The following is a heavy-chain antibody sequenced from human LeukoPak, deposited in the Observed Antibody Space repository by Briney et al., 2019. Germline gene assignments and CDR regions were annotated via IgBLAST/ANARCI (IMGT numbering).Heavy chain of an antibody. D-gene: IGHD3-10*01. CDR2: IKEDGSET. CDR3: AREFSGEFDY. V-gene: IGHV3-7*01. CDR1: GFTFGSYS. Sequence: GGSLRLSCAGSGFTFGSYSMSWVRRAPGKGLEWVANIKEDGSETYYVDSVKGRFTISRDNAKNSLFLQMNSLRAEDTAVYYCAREFSGEFDYWGQGTLVTVSS. J-gene: IGHJ4*02.